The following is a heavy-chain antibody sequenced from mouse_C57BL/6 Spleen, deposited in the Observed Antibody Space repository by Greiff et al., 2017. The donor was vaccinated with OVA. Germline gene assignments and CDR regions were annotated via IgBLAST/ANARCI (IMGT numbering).Heavy chain of an antibody. D-gene: IGHD2-3*01. CDR3: ARSDDGYYYFDY. J-gene: IGHJ2*01. CDR2: IDPSDSYT. Sequence: QVQLQQPGAELVMPGASVKLSCKASGYTFTSYWMHWVKQRPGQGLEWIGEIDPSDSYTNYNQKFKGKSTLTVDKSSSTAYMQLSSLTSEDSAVYYCARSDDGYYYFDYWGQGTTLTVSS. V-gene: IGHV1-69*01. CDR1: GYTFTSYW.